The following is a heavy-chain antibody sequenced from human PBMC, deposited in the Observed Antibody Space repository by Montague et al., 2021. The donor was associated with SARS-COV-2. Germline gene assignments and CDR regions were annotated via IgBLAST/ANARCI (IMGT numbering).Heavy chain of an antibody. D-gene: IGHD2-2*01. CDR2: ISYSGST. J-gene: IGHJ6*02. V-gene: IGHV4-59*01. CDR1: GGSISSYY. Sequence: SETLSLTCTVSGGSISSYYWSWIRQPPGRGLQWIGYISYSGSTNSNPSLTSRVTIYVATSKNHFPLWLSSLTAAATAVYYCANFRRTQLLFGTLYYGMDVWGQGTTVTVSS. CDR3: ANFRRTQLLFGTLYYGMDV.